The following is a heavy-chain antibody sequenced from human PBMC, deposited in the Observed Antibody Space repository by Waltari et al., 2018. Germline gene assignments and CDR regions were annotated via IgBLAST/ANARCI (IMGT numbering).Heavy chain of an antibody. V-gene: IGHV3-49*04. J-gene: IGHJ3*02. D-gene: IGHD2-8*01. CDR3: TRAILYHAFDI. Sequence: EVQLVESGGGLVQPGRSLRLSCTASGFTFGDYAMSGVRQAPGKGLEWVGFIRSKAYGGTTEYAASVKGRFTISRDDSKSIAYLQMNSLKTEDTAVYYCTRAILYHAFDIWGQGTMVTVSS. CDR2: IRSKAYGGTT. CDR1: GFTFGDYA.